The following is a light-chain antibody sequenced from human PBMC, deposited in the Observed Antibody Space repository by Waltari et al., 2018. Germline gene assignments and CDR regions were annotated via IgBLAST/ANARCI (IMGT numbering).Light chain of an antibody. V-gene: IGKV1-39*01. CDR3: QQTYTFPLT. J-gene: IGKJ4*01. CDR2: TAS. Sequence: DIQMTQFPSSLSASVGDRVPITCRASQNISNFLNWYHQRPGLAPKLLIYTASSLQGGVPSRFSGSGSGTDFTLTISTLQPEDFATYFCQQTYTFPLTFGGGTKVEIK. CDR1: QNISNF.